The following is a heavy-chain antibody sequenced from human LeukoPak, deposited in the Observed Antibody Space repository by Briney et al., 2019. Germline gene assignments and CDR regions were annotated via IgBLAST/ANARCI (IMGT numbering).Heavy chain of an antibody. D-gene: IGHD2-15*01. V-gene: IGHV4-61*02. CDR2: IYTSGST. Sequence: PSQTLSLTCPVAGGSISSGSYYWSWLRQPAGKGLEWIGRIYTSGSTNYNPSLKSRVTISVDTSKNQFSLKLSSVTAADTAVYYCARDQYCSGGSCYYWFDPWGQGTLVTVSS. CDR1: GGSISSGSYY. J-gene: IGHJ5*02. CDR3: ARDQYCSGGSCYYWFDP.